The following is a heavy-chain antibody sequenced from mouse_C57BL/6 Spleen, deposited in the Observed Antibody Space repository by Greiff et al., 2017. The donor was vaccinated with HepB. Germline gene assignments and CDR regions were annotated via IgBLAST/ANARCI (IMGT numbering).Heavy chain of an antibody. CDR3: ARPGDD. Sequence: VQLQESGAELVKPGASVKLSCKASGYTFTSYWMQWVKQRPGQGLEWIGEIDPSDSYTNYNQKFKGKATLTVDTSSSTAYMQLSSLTSEDSAVYYCARPGDDWGQGTTLTVSS. J-gene: IGHJ2*01. CDR2: IDPSDSYT. CDR1: GYTFTSYW. V-gene: IGHV1-50*01.